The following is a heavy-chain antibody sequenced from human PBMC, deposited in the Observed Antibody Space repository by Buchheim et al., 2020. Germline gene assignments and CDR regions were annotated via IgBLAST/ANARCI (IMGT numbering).Heavy chain of an antibody. CDR3: ARDWSSGWYLGYFDY. CDR1: GFTFSSYE. D-gene: IGHD6-19*01. V-gene: IGHV3-48*03. CDR2: ISSSGTTK. Sequence: EVQLVESGGGLVQPGGSLRLSCAASGFTFSSYEMNWVRQAPGKGMEWVSYISSSGTTKYYADSVKGRFTISRDNAKNSLSLQMNSLRAEDTAVYYCARDWSSGWYLGYFDYWGQGTL. J-gene: IGHJ4*02.